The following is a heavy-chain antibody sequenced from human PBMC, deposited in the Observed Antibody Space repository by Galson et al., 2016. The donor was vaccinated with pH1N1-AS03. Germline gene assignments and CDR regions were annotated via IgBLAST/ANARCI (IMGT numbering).Heavy chain of an antibody. J-gene: IGHJ6*02. Sequence: SLRLSCAASGFPFSGYSMSWVRQAPGKGLEWVSFISSSSTYIYYADSLKGRFTISRDNAKNSLYLQMNSLRVEDTAVYYCARDDSSSWDRYYYYGMDVWGQGTTVTVSS. D-gene: IGHD6-13*01. CDR3: ARDDSSSWDRYYYYGMDV. CDR2: ISSSSTYI. CDR1: GFPFSGYS. V-gene: IGHV3-21*01.